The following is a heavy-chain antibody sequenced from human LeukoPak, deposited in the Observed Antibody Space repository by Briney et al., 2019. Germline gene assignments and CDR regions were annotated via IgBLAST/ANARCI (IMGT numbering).Heavy chain of an antibody. V-gene: IGHV4-4*02. J-gene: IGHJ5*02. CDR2: IYHSGST. D-gene: IGHD5-12*01. CDR3: ATWMGSGYENWFDP. Sequence: SGTLSLTCAVSGGSISSSNWWSWVRQPPGTGLEWIGEIYHSGSTNYNPSLKSRVTISVDKSKNQFSLKLSSVTAADTAVYYCATWMGSGYENWFDPWGQGTLVTVSS. CDR1: GGSISSSNW.